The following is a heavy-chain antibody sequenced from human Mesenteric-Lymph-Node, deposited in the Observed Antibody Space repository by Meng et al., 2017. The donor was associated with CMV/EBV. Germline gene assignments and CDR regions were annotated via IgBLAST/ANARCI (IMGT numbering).Heavy chain of an antibody. D-gene: IGHD2-2*01. Sequence: GGSLRLSCAASGFTLSSYWMSWVRQAPGKGLEWVANIKQDGSEKYYVDSVKGRFTISRDNAKNSLYLQMNSLRAEDTAVYYCARGPRFVVVPAAINFWGQGTLVTVSS. V-gene: IGHV3-7*01. CDR2: IKQDGSEK. CDR3: ARGPRFVVVPAAINF. J-gene: IGHJ4*02. CDR1: GFTLSSYW.